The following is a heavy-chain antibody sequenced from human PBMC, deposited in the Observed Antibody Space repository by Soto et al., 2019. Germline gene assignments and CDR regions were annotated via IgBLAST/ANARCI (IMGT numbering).Heavy chain of an antibody. J-gene: IGHJ6*02. V-gene: IGHV3-30-3*01. CDR3: ARVTPGNNLYYFSGLDV. Sequence: PGGSLRLACVASGFNFGTYAIHWFRKSPGKGLQWVALIAYDGINTYYADSVKGRFTISRDNSKNTLHLQMNSLRPEDTGVYFCARVTPGNNLYYFSGLDVWGQGTSVTVSS. CDR1: GFNFGTYA. CDR2: IAYDGINT. D-gene: IGHD1-1*01.